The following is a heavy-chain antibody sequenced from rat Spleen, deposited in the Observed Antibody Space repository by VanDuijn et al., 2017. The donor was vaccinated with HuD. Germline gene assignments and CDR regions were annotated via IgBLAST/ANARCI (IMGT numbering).Heavy chain of an antibody. V-gene: IGHV5-7*01. D-gene: IGHD1-6*01. CDR3: TRDRILRSTGFDY. J-gene: IGHJ2*01. Sequence: EVQLVESGGGLVQPGRSLKLSCAASGFTFSNYGMAWVRQAPKKGLEWVAYISYDGSRTYYRDSVKGRFTISRENAKSSLYLQMDSLRSEDTATYYCTRDRILRSTGFDYWGQGVMVTVSS. CDR2: ISYDGSRT. CDR1: GFTFSNYG.